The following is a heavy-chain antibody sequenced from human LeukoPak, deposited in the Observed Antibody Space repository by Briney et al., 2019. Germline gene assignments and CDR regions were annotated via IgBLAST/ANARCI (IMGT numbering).Heavy chain of an antibody. CDR2: ISSSSSYI. J-gene: IGHJ6*03. D-gene: IGHD3-22*01. CDR3: ARRYYDSSGYYYDYYYYYMDV. Sequence: PGGSLRLSCTVSGFTVSSNSMSWVRQAPGKGLEWVSSISSSSSYIYYADSVKGRFTISRDNAKNSLYLQMNSLRAEDTAVYYCARRYYDSSGYYYDYYYYYMDVWGKGTTVTVSS. CDR1: GFTVSSNS. V-gene: IGHV3-21*01.